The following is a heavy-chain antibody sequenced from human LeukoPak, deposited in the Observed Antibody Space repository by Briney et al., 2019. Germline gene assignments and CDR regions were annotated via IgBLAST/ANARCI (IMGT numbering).Heavy chain of an antibody. CDR1: GYTFTSYY. J-gene: IGHJ4*02. CDR3: ARRGDCSGSSCNYDN. CDR2: IIPSGGST. V-gene: IGHV1-46*01. D-gene: IGHD2-15*01. Sequence: ASVKVSCKASGYTFTSYYIHWVRQAPGQGLEWMGIIIPSGGSTSYAQKFQDRVTMTRDTSTSTVYMELNSLRSEDTAVYYCARRGDCSGSSCNYDNWGQGTLVTASS.